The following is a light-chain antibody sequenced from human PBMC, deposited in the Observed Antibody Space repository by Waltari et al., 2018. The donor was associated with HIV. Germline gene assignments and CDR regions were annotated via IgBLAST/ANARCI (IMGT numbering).Light chain of an antibody. Sequence: QSALTQPPSASGSPGQSVTLSCTGSNSAIGSYDYVSWYQLHPGKAPKLVISEVTTRPSGVSDRFSGSKSANTAFLTVSGLQAEDEADYYCSSFADRDGFYVLFGGGTRLTVL. CDR3: SSFADRDGFYVL. CDR2: EVT. CDR1: NSAIGSYDY. J-gene: IGLJ2*01. V-gene: IGLV2-8*01.